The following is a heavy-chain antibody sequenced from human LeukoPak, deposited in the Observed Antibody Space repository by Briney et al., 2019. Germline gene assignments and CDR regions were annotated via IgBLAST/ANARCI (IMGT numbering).Heavy chain of an antibody. Sequence: ASVKVSCKASGYTSTGYYMHWVRQAPGQGLEWMGWINPNSGGTNYAQKFQGRVTMTRDTSISTAYMELSRLRSDDTAVYYCARDDGYSSSWHFDYWGQGTLVTVSS. V-gene: IGHV1-2*02. D-gene: IGHD6-13*01. CDR3: ARDDGYSSSWHFDY. CDR1: GYTSTGYY. CDR2: INPNSGGT. J-gene: IGHJ4*02.